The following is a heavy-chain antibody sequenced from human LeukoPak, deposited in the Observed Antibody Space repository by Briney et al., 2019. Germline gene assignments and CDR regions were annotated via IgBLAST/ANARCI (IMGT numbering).Heavy chain of an antibody. CDR2: ISSSSSYI. CDR1: GFTFSSYS. V-gene: IGHV3-21*01. Sequence: GGSLRLSCAASGFTFSSYSMNWVRQAPVKGLEWVSSISSSSSYIYYADSVKGRFTISRDNAKNPLYLQMNSLRAEDTAVYYCARDDWYSGPFDYWGQGTLVTVSS. CDR3: ARDDWYSGPFDY. D-gene: IGHD3-9*01. J-gene: IGHJ4*02.